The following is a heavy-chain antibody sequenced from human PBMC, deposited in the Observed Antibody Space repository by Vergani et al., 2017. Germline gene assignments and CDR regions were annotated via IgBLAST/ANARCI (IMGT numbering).Heavy chain of an antibody. D-gene: IGHD3-16*02. CDR1: GFTFSSYA. V-gene: IGHV3-23*01. CDR2: ISGSGGST. CDR3: EKDGSGSYPTFDY. J-gene: IGHJ4*02. Sequence: EVQLLESGGGLVQPGGSLRLSCAASGFTFSSYAMSWVRQAQGKGLEWVSAISGSGGSTYYADSVKGRFTISRDNSTNTLYLQINSLRDEDTAVYYCEKDGSGSYPTFDYWGQGTLVTVSS.